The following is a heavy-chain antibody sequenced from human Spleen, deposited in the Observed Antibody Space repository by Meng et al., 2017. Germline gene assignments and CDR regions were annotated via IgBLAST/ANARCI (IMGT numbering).Heavy chain of an antibody. Sequence: QVQLQESGPGLVKPSQTLSLTCTVSGGSISSGGYYWGWIRQHPGKGLEWIGYIYHSGSTYYNPSLKSRVTISVDTSKNQFSLKLSSVTAADTAVYYCARDRNDYGSHYFDYWGQGTLVTVSS. CDR1: GGSISSGGYY. J-gene: IGHJ4*02. D-gene: IGHD4-17*01. CDR2: IYHSGST. V-gene: IGHV4-31*03. CDR3: ARDRNDYGSHYFDY.